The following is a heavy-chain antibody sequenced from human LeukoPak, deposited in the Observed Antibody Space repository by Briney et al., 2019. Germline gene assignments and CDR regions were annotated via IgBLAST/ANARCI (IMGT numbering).Heavy chain of an antibody. V-gene: IGHV3-23*01. CDR2: ISGSGGST. CDR1: GFTFSSYA. Sequence: HPGGSLRLSCAASGFTFSSYAMSWVRQAPGKGLEWVSAISGSGGSTYYADSVKGRFTISRDNSKNTLYLQMNGLRAEDTAVYYCAKDYHDYGDYPSYGMDVWGQGTTVTVSS. J-gene: IGHJ6*02. CDR3: AKDYHDYGDYPSYGMDV. D-gene: IGHD4-17*01.